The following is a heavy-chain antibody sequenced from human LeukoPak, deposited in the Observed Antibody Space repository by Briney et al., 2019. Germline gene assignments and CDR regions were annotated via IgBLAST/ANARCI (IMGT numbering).Heavy chain of an antibody. CDR3: ARASRSLQADY. J-gene: IGHJ4*02. V-gene: IGHV4-31*03. CDR1: GGSISSGGYY. CDR2: IYYSGST. D-gene: IGHD4-11*01. Sequence: SQTLSLTCTVSGGSISSGGYYWSWIRQHPGKGLEWIGYIYYSGSTYYNPSLKSRVTISVDTSKNQFPLKLSSVTAVDTAVYYCARASRSLQADYWGQGTLVTVSS.